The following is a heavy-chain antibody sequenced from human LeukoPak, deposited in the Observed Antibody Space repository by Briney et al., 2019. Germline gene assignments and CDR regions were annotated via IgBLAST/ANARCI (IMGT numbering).Heavy chain of an antibody. J-gene: IGHJ4*02. CDR1: GFTFTSSA. CDR3: ATPPDFWSGYYKDY. V-gene: IGHV1-58*02. D-gene: IGHD3-3*01. CDR2: IVVGSGNT. Sequence: GTSVKVSCKASGFTFTSSAMQWVRQARGQRLEWIGWIVVGSGNTNYAQKFQERVTITRDMSTSTAYMELSSLRSEDTAVYYCATPPDFWSGYYKDYWGQGTLVTVSS.